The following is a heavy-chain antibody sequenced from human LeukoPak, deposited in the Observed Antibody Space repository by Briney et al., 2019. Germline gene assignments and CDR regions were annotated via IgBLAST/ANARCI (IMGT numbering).Heavy chain of an antibody. D-gene: IGHD3-22*01. Sequence: SETLSLTCTVSGGSISSYYWSWLRQPPGKGLEWIGSIYYSGSTNYNPSLESRVTISVDTSKNQFSLKLSSVTAADTAVYYCARHADSSGYLDAFDIWGQGTMVTVSS. CDR1: GGSISSYY. CDR2: IYYSGST. J-gene: IGHJ3*02. V-gene: IGHV4-59*08. CDR3: ARHADSSGYLDAFDI.